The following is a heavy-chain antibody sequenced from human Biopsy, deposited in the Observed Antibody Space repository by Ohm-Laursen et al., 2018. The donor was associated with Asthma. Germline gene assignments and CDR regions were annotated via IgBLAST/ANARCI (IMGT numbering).Heavy chain of an antibody. J-gene: IGHJ4*02. V-gene: IGHV3-53*01. Sequence: SLRLSCAASGFTVSRDHMFWVRQAPGKGLEWVSVIYSGGTSHTADSVRGRFTISRDFSKNTLHLQVHSLRVEDPAVSYCARGDSSGWSHYYFDYWGQGTLVTVSS. CDR2: IYSGGTS. CDR3: ARGDSSGWSHYYFDY. CDR1: GFTVSRDH. D-gene: IGHD6-19*01.